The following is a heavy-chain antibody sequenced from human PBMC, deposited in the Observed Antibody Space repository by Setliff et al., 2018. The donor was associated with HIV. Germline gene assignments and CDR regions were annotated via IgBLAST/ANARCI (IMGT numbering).Heavy chain of an antibody. D-gene: IGHD2-15*01. Sequence: SVKVSCKASGGTFSSYAISWVRQAPGQGLEWMGGIIPILCIANYAQKFQGRVTITADKSTSTAYMELSSLRSEDTAVYYCARDPACSGGSCFDDWFDPWGQGTLVTVSS. J-gene: IGHJ5*02. CDR3: ARDPACSGGSCFDDWFDP. CDR2: IIPILCIA. CDR1: GGTFSSYA. V-gene: IGHV1-69*10.